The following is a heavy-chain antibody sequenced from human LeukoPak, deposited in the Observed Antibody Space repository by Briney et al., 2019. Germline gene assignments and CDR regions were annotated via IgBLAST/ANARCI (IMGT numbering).Heavy chain of an antibody. CDR2: IRGDGVTT. J-gene: IGHJ3*02. Sequence: GGSLRLSCAASGFTFSSHGMNWVRQAPGKGLEWVSGIRGDGVTTYYADSVKGRFTISRDNARNSLYLQLNSLRAEDTALYYYARGGAARPDIWGQGTMVVVSS. CDR3: ARGGAARPDI. V-gene: IGHV3-23*01. D-gene: IGHD6-6*01. CDR1: GFTFSSHG.